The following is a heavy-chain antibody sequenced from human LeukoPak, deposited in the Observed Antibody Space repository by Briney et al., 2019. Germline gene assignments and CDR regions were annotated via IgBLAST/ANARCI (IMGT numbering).Heavy chain of an antibody. CDR1: GVSFSGYY. Sequence: SETLSLTCAVYGVSFSGYYWSWLRQPPGKGREWSGEINHSGSTNYNPSLKSRITISEDTSKNQFSPKRSSVTAAETAVYYCARGKGQDAFDIWGQGTMVTVSS. CDR3: ARGKGQDAFDI. CDR2: INHSGST. V-gene: IGHV4-34*01. J-gene: IGHJ3*02.